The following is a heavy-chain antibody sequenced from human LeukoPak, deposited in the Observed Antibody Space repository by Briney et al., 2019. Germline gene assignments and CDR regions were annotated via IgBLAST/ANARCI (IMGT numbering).Heavy chain of an antibody. CDR1: GFTFSSYS. Sequence: PGGSLRLSCAASGFTFSSYSMNWVRQAPGKGLEWVSYISSSSTIYYADSVKGRFTISRDNAKNSLYLQMNSLRAEDTAVYYCARNHVAVAGTDFDYWGQGTLVTVSS. J-gene: IGHJ4*02. CDR2: ISSSSTI. CDR3: ARNHVAVAGTDFDY. D-gene: IGHD6-19*01. V-gene: IGHV3-48*01.